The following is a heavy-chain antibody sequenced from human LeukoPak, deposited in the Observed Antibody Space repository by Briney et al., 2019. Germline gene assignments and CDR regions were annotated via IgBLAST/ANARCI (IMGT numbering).Heavy chain of an antibody. D-gene: IGHD7-27*01. CDR2: IYTSGTT. Sequence: PSQTLSLTCTVSGDSISSGSYYWNWIRQPAGKGLEWIGRIYTSGTTSYNPSLQSRVTISVDTSKNQVSLKLSSVTAADTAVYYCASVRANWDFDYWGQGTLVTVSS. CDR1: GDSISSGSYY. J-gene: IGHJ4*02. CDR3: ASVRANWDFDY. V-gene: IGHV4-61*02.